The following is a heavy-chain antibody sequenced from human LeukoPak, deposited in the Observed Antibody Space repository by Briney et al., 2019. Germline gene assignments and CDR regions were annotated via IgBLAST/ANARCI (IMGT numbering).Heavy chain of an antibody. CDR3: ARDMVTTLIDD. J-gene: IGHJ4*02. Sequence: GGSLRLSCAASGFTFSSYGMHWVRQAPGRGLEWVAVIWYDGSNKYYADSVKGRFTISRDNSKNTLYLQMNSLRAEDTAVYYCARDMVTTLIDDWGQGTLVTVSS. CDR1: GFTFSSYG. CDR2: IWYDGSNK. V-gene: IGHV3-33*01. D-gene: IGHD4-17*01.